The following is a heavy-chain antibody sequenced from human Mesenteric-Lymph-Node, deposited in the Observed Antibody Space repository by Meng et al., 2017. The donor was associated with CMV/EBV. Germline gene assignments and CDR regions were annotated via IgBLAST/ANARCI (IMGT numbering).Heavy chain of an antibody. Sequence: SETLSLTCTVSGDSITSGDYFWSWIRQSPGKGLEWIGYIYYSGNAYPKPSLKSRLTMSVDTSKNQFSLKLSSVTAADSAVYYCARGGGSGTYFDYWGQGTRVTVSS. CDR3: ARGGGSGTYFDY. D-gene: IGHD3-10*01. CDR2: IYYSGNA. CDR1: GDSITSGDYF. V-gene: IGHV4-30-4*08. J-gene: IGHJ4*02.